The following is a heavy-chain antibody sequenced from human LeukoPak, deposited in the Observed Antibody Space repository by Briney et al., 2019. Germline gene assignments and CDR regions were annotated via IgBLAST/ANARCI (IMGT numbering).Heavy chain of an antibody. V-gene: IGHV4-38-2*02. Sequence: PSETLSLTCTVSGYSISSGYYWGWIRQPPGKGLEWIGSIYQSGSTYHNPSLKSRVTISVDTSKNQFSLKLSSVTAADTAVYYCASGLAAAGTNYFDYWGQGTLVTVSS. J-gene: IGHJ4*02. CDR1: GYSISSGYY. D-gene: IGHD6-13*01. CDR2: IYQSGST. CDR3: ASGLAAAGTNYFDY.